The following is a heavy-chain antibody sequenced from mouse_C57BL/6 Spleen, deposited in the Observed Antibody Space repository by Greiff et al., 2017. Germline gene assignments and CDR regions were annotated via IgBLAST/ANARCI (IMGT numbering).Heavy chain of an antibody. CDR3: ARGQLRLPSWFAY. J-gene: IGHJ3*01. V-gene: IGHV14-3*01. CDR2: IDPANGNT. D-gene: IGHD3-2*02. CDR1: GFNIKNTY. Sequence: LVESVAELVRPGASVKLSCTASGFNIKNTYMHWVKQRPEQGLEWIGRIDPANGNTKYAPKFQGKATITADTSSNTAYLQLSSLTSEDTAIYYCARGQLRLPSWFAYWGQGTLVTVSA.